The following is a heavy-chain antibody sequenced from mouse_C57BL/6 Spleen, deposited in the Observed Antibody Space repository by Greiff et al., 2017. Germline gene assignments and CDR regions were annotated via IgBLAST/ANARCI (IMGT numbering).Heavy chain of an antibody. Sequence: VKLQQSGAELVKPGASVKMSCKASGYTFTSYWITWVKQRPGQGLEWLGDIYPGSGSTYYNEKIKRKATLTVDTYSSTAYRLISSLTSEDSAVYCAARDGQLRRDWYFDVWGTGTTVTVSS. CDR3: ARDGQLRRDWYFDV. CDR1: GYTFTSYW. V-gene: IGHV1-55*01. J-gene: IGHJ1*03. CDR2: IYPGSGST. D-gene: IGHD4-1*02.